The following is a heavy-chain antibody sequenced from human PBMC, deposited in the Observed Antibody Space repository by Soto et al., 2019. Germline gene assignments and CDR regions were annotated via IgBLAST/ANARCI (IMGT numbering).Heavy chain of an antibody. Sequence: SETLSLTCTVSGGSINSDYYCWSWIRQPPGKGLDWIGYIYSSGSTNYNPSLKSRVTISVDTSKNQFSLKTNSVTAADTAVYYCARVYKEVRGVRPYYYYGVDLWGQGTTVTVSS. J-gene: IGHJ6*02. V-gene: IGHV4-30-4*01. CDR3: ARVYKEVRGVRPYYYYGVDL. CDR2: IYSSGST. D-gene: IGHD3-10*01. CDR1: GGSINSDYYC.